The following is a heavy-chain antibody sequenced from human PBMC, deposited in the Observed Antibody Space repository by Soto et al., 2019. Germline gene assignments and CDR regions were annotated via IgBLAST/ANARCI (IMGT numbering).Heavy chain of an antibody. D-gene: IGHD6-6*01. V-gene: IGHV4-61*01. CDR3: AGGKGRLPFEH. Sequence: QVHLQESGPGLVKPSETLSLTCTVSGGSVSSGTYYWSWIRQPPGKGLEWIGYVYYSGSTNYTPSLTSRVTISIDPSKNQFSLNLRSVTAADTAVYYCAGGKGRLPFEHWGQGLMVTVSS. CDR1: GGSVSSGTYY. CDR2: VYYSGST. J-gene: IGHJ4*02.